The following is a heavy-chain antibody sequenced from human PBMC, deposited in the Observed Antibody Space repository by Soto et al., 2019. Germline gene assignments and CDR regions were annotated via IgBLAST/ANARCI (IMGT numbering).Heavy chain of an antibody. CDR3: ARIQREYGSSWPIDY. Sequence: GSGPTLVNPTQTLTLTCTFSGFSLSTSGMCVSWIRQPPGKALEWLALIDWDDDKYYSTSLKTRLTISKDTSKNQVVLTMTNMDPVDTATYYCARIQREYGSSWPIDYWGQGTLVTVSS. CDR2: IDWDDDK. V-gene: IGHV2-70*01. J-gene: IGHJ4*02. CDR1: GFSLSTSGMC. D-gene: IGHD6-13*01.